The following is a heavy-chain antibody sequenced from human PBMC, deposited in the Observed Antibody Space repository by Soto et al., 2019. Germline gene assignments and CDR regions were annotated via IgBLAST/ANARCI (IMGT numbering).Heavy chain of an antibody. CDR2: ISGSGSPT. J-gene: IGHJ6*02. V-gene: IGHV3-23*01. CDR3: ARDMSGGTYNYYYGMDV. Sequence: GGSLRLSCAASGFSFSSYAMTWVRQAPGRGLEWVSAISGSGSPTYYADSVKGRFTISRDNSKNTLYLQMNSLRADDTAVYYCARDMSGGTYNYYYGMDVWGQGTTVTVSS. CDR1: GFSFSSYA. D-gene: IGHD1-26*01.